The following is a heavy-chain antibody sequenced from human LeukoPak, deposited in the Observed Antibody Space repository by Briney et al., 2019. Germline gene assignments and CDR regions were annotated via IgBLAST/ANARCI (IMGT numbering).Heavy chain of an antibody. CDR3: AGDCSSTSCSLFDY. CDR2: IIPIFGTA. CDR1: GGTFSSYA. D-gene: IGHD2-2*01. Sequence: ASVNDSCKASGGTFSSYAISWVRQAPGQGLEWMGGIIPIFGTANYAQKFQGRVTITADESTSTAYMELSSLRSEDTAVYYCAGDCSSTSCSLFDYWGQGTLVTVSS. V-gene: IGHV1-69*01. J-gene: IGHJ4*02.